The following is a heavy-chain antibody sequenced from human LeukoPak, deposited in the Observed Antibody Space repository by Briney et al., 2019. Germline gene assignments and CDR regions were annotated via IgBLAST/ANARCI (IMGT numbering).Heavy chain of an antibody. CDR2: ISYDGNTK. Sequence: PGGSLRLSCAASGFTFSSNAMHWVRQAPGKGLEWVAVISYDGNTKYYADSVKGRFTISRDNSKNTMFLQMNSLRAEDTAVYHCARDRSGYANDAFDFWGQGTMVTVSS. V-gene: IGHV3-30-3*01. CDR1: GFTFSSNA. CDR3: ARDRSGYANDAFDF. J-gene: IGHJ3*01. D-gene: IGHD3-3*01.